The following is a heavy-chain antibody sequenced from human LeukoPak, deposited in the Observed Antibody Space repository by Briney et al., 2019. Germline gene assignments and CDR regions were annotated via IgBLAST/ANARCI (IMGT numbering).Heavy chain of an antibody. V-gene: IGHV4-4*07. CDR3: ARGITGSTGFDY. CDR2: IYSSGTT. Sequence: SETLSLTCTVSGGSIIGDCRSWIRQPAGKGLEWIGRIYSSGTTTYNPSLKSRVTMSVDTSNNQFSLKLSSVTAADTAVYYCARGITGSTGFDYWGQGTPVAVSS. J-gene: IGHJ4*02. CDR1: GGSIIGDC. D-gene: IGHD1-7*01.